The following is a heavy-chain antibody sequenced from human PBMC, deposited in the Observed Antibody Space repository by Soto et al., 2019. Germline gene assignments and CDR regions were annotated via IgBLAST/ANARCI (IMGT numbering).Heavy chain of an antibody. CDR2: IYYSGST. V-gene: IGHV4-31*03. CDR3: ARDLRGKMATIDYWYFDL. J-gene: IGHJ2*01. D-gene: IGHD5-12*01. Sequence: QVQLQESGPGLVKPSQTLSLTCTVSGGSISSGANYWSWIRQHPGKGLEWIGYIYYSGSTYYNPSLKSRVTIPVDTSKNQFSLKLSSVTAADTAVYYCARDLRGKMATIDYWYFDLWGRGTLVTVSS. CDR1: GGSISSGANY.